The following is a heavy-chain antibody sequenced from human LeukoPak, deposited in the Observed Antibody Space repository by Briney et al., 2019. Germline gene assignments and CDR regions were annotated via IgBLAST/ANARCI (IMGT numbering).Heavy chain of an antibody. CDR2: ISSSGSTI. CDR1: GFTFSSYE. D-gene: IGHD3-9*01. J-gene: IGHJ4*02. Sequence: GGSLRLSCAASGFTFSSYEMNWVRQAPGKGLEWVSYISSSGSTIYYADSVKGRFTISRDDSKNTLYLQMNSLKTEDTAVYYCTTVDYDILTGYPGGFDYWGQGTLVTVSS. CDR3: TTVDYDILTGYPGGFDY. V-gene: IGHV3-48*03.